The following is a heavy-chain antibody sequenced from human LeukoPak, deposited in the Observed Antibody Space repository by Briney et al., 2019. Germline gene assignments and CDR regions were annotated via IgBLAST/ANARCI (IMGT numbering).Heavy chain of an antibody. CDR3: AKDLLLYDSSGYQFDY. V-gene: IGHV3-23*01. D-gene: IGHD3-22*01. CDR2: ISGSGGST. J-gene: IGHJ4*02. CDR1: GFTFSSYA. Sequence: GGSLRLSCAASGFTFSSYAMSWVRQAPGKGLGWVSAISGSGGSTYYADSVKGRFTISRDNSKNTLYLQMNSLRAEDTAVYYCAKDLLLYDSSGYQFDYWGQGTLVTVSS.